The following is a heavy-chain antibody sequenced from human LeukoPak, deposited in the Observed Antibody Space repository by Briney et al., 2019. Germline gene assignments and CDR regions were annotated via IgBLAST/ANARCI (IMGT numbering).Heavy chain of an antibody. V-gene: IGHV3-23*01. J-gene: IGHJ4*02. CDR2: ISGNGGST. D-gene: IGHD4-17*01. Sequence: GGSLRLSCAASGFTFSSYAMSWVRQAPGKGLEWVSAISGNGGSTYYADSVKGRFTISRDNSKNTLYLQMNSLRADDTAVYYCAATVTTGRAEHYWGQGTLVTVSS. CDR1: GFTFSSYA. CDR3: AATVTTGRAEHY.